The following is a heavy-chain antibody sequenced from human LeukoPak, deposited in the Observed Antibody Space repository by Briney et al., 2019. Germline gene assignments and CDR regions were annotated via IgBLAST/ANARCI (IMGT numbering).Heavy chain of an antibody. Sequence: SETLSLTCTVSGYSISTGYYWGWIRQPPGKGLEWIGTIYHSGSTYYNPSLKSRVTILVDTSKNQFSLKLSSVTAADTAVYYCATRLTWGQGTLVTVSS. J-gene: IGHJ5*02. CDR1: GYSISTGYY. CDR3: ATRLT. D-gene: IGHD2-8*01. CDR2: IYHSGST. V-gene: IGHV4-38-2*02.